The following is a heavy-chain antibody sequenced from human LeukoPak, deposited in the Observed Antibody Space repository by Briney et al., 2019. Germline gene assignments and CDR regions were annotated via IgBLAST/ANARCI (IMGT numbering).Heavy chain of an antibody. CDR3: AREERMIPDY. Sequence: PGGSLRLSCAASGFTLSSYGMHWVRQAPGKGLGWVANIKQDGSEKYYVDSVKGRFTISRDNAKNSLYLQMNSLRAEDTAVYYCAREERMIPDYWGQGTLVTVSS. V-gene: IGHV3-7*01. CDR1: GFTLSSYG. J-gene: IGHJ4*02. CDR2: IKQDGSEK. D-gene: IGHD3-22*01.